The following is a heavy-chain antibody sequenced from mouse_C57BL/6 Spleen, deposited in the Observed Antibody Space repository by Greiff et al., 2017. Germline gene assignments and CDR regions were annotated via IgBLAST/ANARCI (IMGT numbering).Heavy chain of an antibody. CDR3: ARDFGSSSRDWYFDV. CDR1: GYTFTSYW. J-gene: IGHJ1*03. V-gene: IGHV1-64*01. Sequence: QVQLQQPGAELVKPGASVKLSCKASGYTFTSYWMHWVKQRPGQGLEWIGMIHPNSGSTNYNEKFKSKATLTVDKSSSTAYMQLSSLTSEASAVXYCARDFGSSSRDWYFDVWGTGTTVTVSS. D-gene: IGHD1-1*01. CDR2: IHPNSGST.